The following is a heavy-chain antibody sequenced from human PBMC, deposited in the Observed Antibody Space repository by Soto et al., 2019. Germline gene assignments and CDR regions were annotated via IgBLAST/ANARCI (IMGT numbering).Heavy chain of an antibody. J-gene: IGHJ6*02. Sequence: ISFSYPLSGGSIPRYYWTCIRQPPEKGLEWIVYIYYSGSTYYNPSLQSRVTISVDTSKNQFSLKLSSVTAADTAVYYCASIEPTTMIAPMDVWGQGTTVTVSS. CDR2: IYYSGST. D-gene: IGHD3-22*01. CDR1: GGSIPRYY. CDR3: ASIEPTTMIAPMDV. V-gene: IGHV4-59*04.